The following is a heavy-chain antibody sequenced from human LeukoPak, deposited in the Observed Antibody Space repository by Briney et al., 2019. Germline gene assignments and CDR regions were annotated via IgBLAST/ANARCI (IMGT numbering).Heavy chain of an antibody. D-gene: IGHD3-22*01. V-gene: IGHV3-7*03. CDR2: IKQDGSEK. Sequence: GGSLRLSCAASGFTFSSYWMSWVRQAPGKGLEWVANIKQDGSEKYYVDSVKGRFTISRDNAKNSLYLQMNSLRAEDTAVYYCAKVRPSYYYDSSGYLWTDYWGQGTLVTVSS. CDR1: GFTFSSYW. J-gene: IGHJ4*02. CDR3: AKVRPSYYYDSSGYLWTDY.